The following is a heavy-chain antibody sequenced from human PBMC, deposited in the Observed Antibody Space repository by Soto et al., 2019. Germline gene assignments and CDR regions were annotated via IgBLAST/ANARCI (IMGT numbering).Heavy chain of an antibody. CDR1: GFTFTSSA. J-gene: IGHJ4*02. V-gene: IGHV1-58*01. CDR3: AAHPNYYDSSGYYGY. CDR2: IVVGSGNT. Sequence: GASVKVSCKASGFTFTSSAVQWVRQARGQRLEWIGWIVVGSGNTNYAQKFQERVTITRDMSTSTACMELSSLRSEDTAVYYCAAHPNYYDSSGYYGYWGQGTLVTVSS. D-gene: IGHD3-22*01.